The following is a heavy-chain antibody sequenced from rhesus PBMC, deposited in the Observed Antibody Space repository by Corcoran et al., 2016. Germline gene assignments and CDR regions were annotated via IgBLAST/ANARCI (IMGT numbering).Heavy chain of an antibody. CDR2: ICGSSGST. D-gene: IGHD5-24*01. J-gene: IGHJ4*01. V-gene: IGHV4-65*01. CDR3: AREQVYSGSFDY. CDR1: GGSISSSNW. Sequence: QVQLQESGPGLVKPSETLSLTCAVSGGSISSSNWWSWIRQPPGKGLEWIGYICGSSGSTYYTLSIKGRVTSSADTSKNQFSLKRSSVTAADTAVYYCAREQVYSGSFDYWGQGVLVTVSS.